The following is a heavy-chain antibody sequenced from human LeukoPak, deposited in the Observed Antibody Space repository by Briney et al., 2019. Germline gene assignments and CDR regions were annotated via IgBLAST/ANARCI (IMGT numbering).Heavy chain of an antibody. D-gene: IGHD3-22*01. J-gene: IGHJ4*02. Sequence: SETLSLTCTVSGGSISSYYWSWIRQPAGKGLEWIGRIYTSGSTNYNPSLKSRVTMSVDTSKNQFSLKLSSVTAADTAVYYCARTNYYDSSGYILDYWGQGTLVTASS. CDR2: IYTSGST. V-gene: IGHV4-4*07. CDR3: ARTNYYDSSGYILDY. CDR1: GGSISSYY.